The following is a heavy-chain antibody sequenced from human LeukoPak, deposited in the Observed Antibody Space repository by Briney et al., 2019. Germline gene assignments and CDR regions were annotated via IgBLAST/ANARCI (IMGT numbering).Heavy chain of an antibody. CDR1: GGSFSGYY. Sequence: PSETLSLTCAVCGGSFSGYYWSWIRQPPGKGLEWIGEINHSGSTNYNPSLKSRVTISVDTSKNQFSLKLSSVTAADTAVYYCARGVVVVVAATRYYYYGMDVWGQGTTVTVSS. CDR2: INHSGST. D-gene: IGHD2-15*01. CDR3: ARGVVVVVAATRYYYYGMDV. J-gene: IGHJ6*02. V-gene: IGHV4-34*01.